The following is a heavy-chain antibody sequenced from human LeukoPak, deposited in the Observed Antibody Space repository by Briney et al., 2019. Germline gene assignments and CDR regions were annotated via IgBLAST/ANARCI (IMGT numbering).Heavy chain of an antibody. D-gene: IGHD5-18*01. Sequence: PSETLSLTCCVSGGPLSSHYWRCLRQPPGKGLEWIGYIYYSGSTSYSSSLKSRVTISLDTSKNQFSLRLRSLTAADSAVYYCSSAQRAGVNAPMAYFIWGQGTLVTVSS. J-gene: IGHJ4*02. CDR3: SSAQRAGVNAPMAYFI. V-gene: IGHV4-59*11. CDR2: IYYSGST. CDR1: GGPLSSHY.